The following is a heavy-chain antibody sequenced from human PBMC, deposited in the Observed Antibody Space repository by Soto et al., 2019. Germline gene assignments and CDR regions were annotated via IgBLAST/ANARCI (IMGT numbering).Heavy chain of an antibody. D-gene: IGHD6-6*01. CDR1: GFSLSNARMG. CDR2: ISSNDEK. Sequence: SGPTLVNPTETLTLTCTVSGFSLSNARMGVSWIRQPPGKALEWLAHISSNDEKSYSTSLKSRLTISKDTSKSQVVLTMTNMDPVDTATYYCARIRRLIAATRGYYYYYMDVWGKGTTVTVSS. V-gene: IGHV2-26*01. J-gene: IGHJ6*03. CDR3: ARIRRLIAATRGYYYYYMDV.